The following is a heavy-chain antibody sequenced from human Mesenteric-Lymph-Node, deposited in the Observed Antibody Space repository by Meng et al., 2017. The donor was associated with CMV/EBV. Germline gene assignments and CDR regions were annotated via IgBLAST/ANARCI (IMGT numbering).Heavy chain of an antibody. J-gene: IGHJ5*02. CDR1: GYTFTGSY. CDR3: ARGLHTGWSDP. CDR2: IKPNSGDT. Sequence: ASVKVSCKASGYTFTGSYLHWVRQAPGQGLEWMGWIKPNSGDTKFAQMFKDRVTMTRDTSIDTAYMELSRLTSDDTAVYYCARGLHTGWSDPWGQGTLVTVSS. V-gene: IGHV1-2*02. D-gene: IGHD3-10*01.